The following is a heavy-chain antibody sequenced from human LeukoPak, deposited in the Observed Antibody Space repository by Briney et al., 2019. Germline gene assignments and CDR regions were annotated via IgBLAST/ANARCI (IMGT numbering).Heavy chain of an antibody. CDR1: GGSIRSSYYY. J-gene: IGHJ4*02. CDR3: ARELHFDY. CDR2: IYYSGST. Sequence: PSETLSLTCTVSGGSIRSSYYYWGWIRQPPGKGLEWIGSIYYSGSTYYNPSLKSRVTISVDTSKNQFSLKLSSVTAADTAVYYCARELHFDYWGQGTLVTVSS. V-gene: IGHV4-39*02.